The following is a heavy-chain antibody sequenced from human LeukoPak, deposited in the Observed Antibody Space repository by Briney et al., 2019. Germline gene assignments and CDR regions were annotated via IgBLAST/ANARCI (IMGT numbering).Heavy chain of an antibody. D-gene: IGHD3-10*01. V-gene: IGHV3-74*01. CDR1: AFTISSHR. CDR3: KRSTLMWFGELSDDP. J-gene: IGHJ5*02. CDR2: INSDGSSK. Sequence: GGSLRLSCAASAFTISSHRMHWARQAPGKGLVWVSRINSDGSSKTYADSVKGRFTISRDNAKNTLFLQMNSLRAEDTAVYYCKRSTLMWFGELSDDPWGQGTLVTVSS.